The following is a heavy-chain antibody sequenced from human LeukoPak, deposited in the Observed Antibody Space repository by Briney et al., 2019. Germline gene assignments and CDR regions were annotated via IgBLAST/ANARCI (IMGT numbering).Heavy chain of an antibody. J-gene: IGHJ4*02. CDR2: IYYSGST. D-gene: IGHD5-18*01. V-gene: IGHV4-59*08. Sequence: PSETLSLTCTVSGGSISSYYWSWIRQPPGKGLEWVGYIYYSGSTNYNPSLKSRVTISVDTSKNQFSLKLSSVTAADTAVYYCARQDTWIRVGYFDYWGQGTLVTVSS. CDR3: ARQDTWIRVGYFDY. CDR1: GGSISSYY.